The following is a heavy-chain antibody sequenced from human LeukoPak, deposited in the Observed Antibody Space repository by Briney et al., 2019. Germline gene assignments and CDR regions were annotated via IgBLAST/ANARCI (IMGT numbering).Heavy chain of an antibody. CDR3: ARDYYDSSGYHYFDY. J-gene: IGHJ4*02. CDR1: GFTFSTYA. D-gene: IGHD3-22*01. V-gene: IGHV3-33*08. Sequence: PGGSLRLSCAASGFTFSTYAMNWVRQAPGKGLEWVAVIWYDGSNKYYADSVKGRFTISRDNSKNTLYLQMNSLRAEDTAVYYCARDYYDSSGYHYFDYWGQGTLVTVSS. CDR2: IWYDGSNK.